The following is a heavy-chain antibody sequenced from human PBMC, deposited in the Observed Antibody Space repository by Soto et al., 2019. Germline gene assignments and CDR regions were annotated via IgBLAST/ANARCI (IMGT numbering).Heavy chain of an antibody. D-gene: IGHD6-13*01. J-gene: IGHJ6*02. V-gene: IGHV3-30*18. Sequence: SLRLSCAASGFTFSSYGMHWVRQAPGKGLEWVAVISYDGSNKYYADSVKGRFTISRDNSKNTLYLQMNSLRAEDTAVYYCAKDSTRVIAAAGTGDYYYYYGMDVWGQGTTVTVSS. CDR3: AKDSTRVIAAAGTGDYYYYYGMDV. CDR2: ISYDGSNK. CDR1: GFTFSSYG.